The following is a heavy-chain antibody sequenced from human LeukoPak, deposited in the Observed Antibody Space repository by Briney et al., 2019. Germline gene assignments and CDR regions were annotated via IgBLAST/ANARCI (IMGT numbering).Heavy chain of an antibody. D-gene: IGHD6-19*01. CDR1: GFTFSSYD. Sequence: PGGSLRLSCAASGFTFSSYDLHLVRQGTGKVLEWVSGIDTAGDTYYPDSVKGRFTMSRENGKNSLYLQMNSLRAGDTAVYYCARAVAGVHWLDPWGQGTLVTVSS. V-gene: IGHV3-13*01. J-gene: IGHJ5*02. CDR2: IDTAGDT. CDR3: ARAVAGVHWLDP.